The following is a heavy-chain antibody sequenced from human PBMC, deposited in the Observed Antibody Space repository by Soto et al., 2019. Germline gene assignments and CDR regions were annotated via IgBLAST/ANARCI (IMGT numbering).Heavy chain of an antibody. J-gene: IGHJ6*02. CDR1: GYTFTNYD. CDR2: MNPNSGNT. Sequence: ASVKVSCKASGYTFTNYDINWVRQATGQGLEWMGWMNPNSGNTGYVQKFQGRVTMTRNTSISTVYMELSSLRSEDTAVYYCARVLSWASYYDFWSGYYNYYYYGMDVWGQGTTVTVSS. CDR3: ARVLSWASYYDFWSGYYNYYYYGMDV. D-gene: IGHD3-3*01. V-gene: IGHV1-8*01.